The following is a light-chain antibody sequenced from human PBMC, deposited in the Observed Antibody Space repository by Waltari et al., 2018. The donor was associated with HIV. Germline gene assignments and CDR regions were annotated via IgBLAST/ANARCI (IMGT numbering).Light chain of an antibody. CDR1: SSDVGGYNY. CDR3: SSYATTSHTFSSTLV. J-gene: IGLJ2*01. CDR2: DVS. Sequence: QSALTQPASVSGSPGQSITISCTGTSSDVGGYNYVSWYPQYPGKAPKLLIYDVSNRPSGVSNRFSGSKSGNTASLTISGLQAEDEADYYCSSYATTSHTFSSTLVFGGGTKLTVL. V-gene: IGLV2-14*03.